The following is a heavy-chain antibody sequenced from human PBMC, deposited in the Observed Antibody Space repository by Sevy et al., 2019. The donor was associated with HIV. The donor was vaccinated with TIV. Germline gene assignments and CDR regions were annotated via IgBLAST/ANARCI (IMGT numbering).Heavy chain of an antibody. Sequence: GGSLRLSCAASGLTFDDYTMHWVRQAPGKGLEWVSLISWDGGSTYYADSVKGRFTISRDNSKNSLYLQMNSLRTEDTALYYCAKDGRSSSWFFDYWGQGTLVTVSS. CDR2: ISWDGGST. V-gene: IGHV3-43*01. D-gene: IGHD6-13*01. J-gene: IGHJ4*02. CDR3: AKDGRSSSWFFDY. CDR1: GLTFDDYT.